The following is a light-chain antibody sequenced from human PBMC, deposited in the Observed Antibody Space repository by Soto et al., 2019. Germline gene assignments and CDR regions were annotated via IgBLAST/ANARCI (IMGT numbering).Light chain of an antibody. CDR3: TSSTSGSLYV. Sequence: SAPTPASSVRGSPGQSITISCTGTSSDVGGYNYVSWYQQFPGKVPKLLIYNVSNRPSGVSNRFSGYKYGNTASLTISGLQAEDEADYFCTSSTSGSLYVFGTGTKVTGL. CDR1: SSDVGGYNY. CDR2: NVS. V-gene: IGLV2-14*01. J-gene: IGLJ1*01.